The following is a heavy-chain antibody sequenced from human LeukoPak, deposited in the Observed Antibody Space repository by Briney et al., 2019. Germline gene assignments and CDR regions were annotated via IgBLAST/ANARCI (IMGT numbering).Heavy chain of an antibody. Sequence: GGSLRLSCAASGFTFSSYSMNWVRQAPGKGLEWVSSISSSSSYIYYADSVKGRFTISRDNAKNSLYLQMSSLRAEDTAVYYCARAPFVGDPDLFDYWGQGTLVTVSS. J-gene: IGHJ4*02. CDR1: GFTFSSYS. D-gene: IGHD1-14*01. V-gene: IGHV3-21*01. CDR2: ISSSSSYI. CDR3: ARAPFVGDPDLFDY.